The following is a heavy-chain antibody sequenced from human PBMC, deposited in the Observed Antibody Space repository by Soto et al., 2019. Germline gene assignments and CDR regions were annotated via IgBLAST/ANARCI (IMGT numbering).Heavy chain of an antibody. J-gene: IGHJ4*02. CDR3: ARGSHSPGIAVAGYYY. V-gene: IGHV1-69*13. D-gene: IGHD6-19*01. Sequence: SVKVSCKASGVPFSSYAISWVRQAPGQGLEWMGGIIPIFGTLNYAQKFQGRVTITADESTTTAYLELSSLTSEDTAMYYCARGSHSPGIAVAGYYYWGQGTLVTVSS. CDR2: IIPIFGTL. CDR1: GVPFSSYA.